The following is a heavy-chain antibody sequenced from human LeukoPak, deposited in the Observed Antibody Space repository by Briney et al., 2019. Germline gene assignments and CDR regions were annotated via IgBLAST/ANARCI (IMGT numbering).Heavy chain of an antibody. CDR1: GYTFTSYY. CDR3: ARDLALNF. Sequence: ASVKVSCKASGYTFTSYYIHWVRQAPGQGLEWMGMIIPSGGSTSYAQNFQGRVTMTRDTSTSTVYMELSSLRSEDTAVYYCARDLALNFWGQGTLVTVSS. V-gene: IGHV1-46*01. J-gene: IGHJ4*02. CDR2: IIPSGGST.